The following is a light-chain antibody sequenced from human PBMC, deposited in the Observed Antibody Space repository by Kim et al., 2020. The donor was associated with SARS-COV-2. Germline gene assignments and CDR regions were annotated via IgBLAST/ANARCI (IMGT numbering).Light chain of an antibody. CDR2: DFS. V-gene: IGLV2-11*01. CDR3: CSYAGSHTWV. J-gene: IGLJ3*02. Sequence: GQSVTISFTGTRSDVGDFNYVSWYQQHPGKAPKLMIYDFSKRPSGVPDRFSGSKSGNTASLTISGLQTEDEGDYYCCSYAGSHTWVFGGGTQLTVL. CDR1: RSDVGDFNY.